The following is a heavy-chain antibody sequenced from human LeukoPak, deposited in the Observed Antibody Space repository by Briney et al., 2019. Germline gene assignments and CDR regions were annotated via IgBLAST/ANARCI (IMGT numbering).Heavy chain of an antibody. CDR1: GFTFSSYA. CDR2: ISNDGSNK. V-gene: IGHV3-30-3*01. D-gene: IGHD4-17*01. Sequence: PGGSLILSCAASGFTFSSYAMHWVRQAPGKGLEWVAVISNDGSNKYYADSAKGRFTISRDNSKNTLYLQMNSLRAEDTAVYYCAKEVSRVTTFYFDYWGQGTLVTVSS. J-gene: IGHJ4*02. CDR3: AKEVSRVTTFYFDY.